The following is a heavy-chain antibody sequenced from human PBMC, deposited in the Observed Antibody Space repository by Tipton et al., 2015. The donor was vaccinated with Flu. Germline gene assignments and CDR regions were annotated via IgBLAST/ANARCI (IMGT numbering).Heavy chain of an antibody. J-gene: IGHJ4*02. CDR3: ARDDNVGATDH. V-gene: IGHV3-7*01. CDR1: GFTFDAYW. Sequence: SLRLPCVSSGFTFDAYWMNWVRQAPGKGLEWVANIKQDGSETRYVDSVRGRVTISRDNAKNLLYLQMNSLRVEDMGVYYCARDDNVGATDHWGQGTLVTVSS. CDR2: IKQDGSET. D-gene: IGHD1-26*01.